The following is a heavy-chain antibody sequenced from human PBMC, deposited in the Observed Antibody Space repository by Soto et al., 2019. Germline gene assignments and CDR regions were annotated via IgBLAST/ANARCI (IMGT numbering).Heavy chain of an antibody. V-gene: IGHV4-59*04. CDR1: GGSISSYY. D-gene: IGHD3-22*01. CDR3: ARQPPEYYYDSSGYYPDY. CDR2: IYYSGST. Sequence: SETLSLTSPVSGGSISSYYWSWIRQPPGKGLEWIGYIYYSGSTYYNPSLKSRVTISVDTSKNQFSLKLSSVTAADTAVYYCARQPPEYYYDSSGYYPDYWGQGTLVTVSS. J-gene: IGHJ4*02.